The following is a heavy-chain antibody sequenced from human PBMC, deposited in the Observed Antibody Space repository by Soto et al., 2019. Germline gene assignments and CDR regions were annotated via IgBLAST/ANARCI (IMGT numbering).Heavy chain of an antibody. J-gene: IGHJ6*02. CDR3: ARDRPSTTRRSYGLDV. D-gene: IGHD1-1*01. V-gene: IGHV1-69*08. Sequence: GASVKVSCKASGGTFSSYTIHWVRQAPGQGLEWMGRINPIPGTADYAQKFQGRVTMTADKSTSTAYMELRRLRHEDTAVYFCARDRPSTTRRSYGLDVWGQGTMVTVSS. CDR1: GGTFSSYT. CDR2: INPIPGTA.